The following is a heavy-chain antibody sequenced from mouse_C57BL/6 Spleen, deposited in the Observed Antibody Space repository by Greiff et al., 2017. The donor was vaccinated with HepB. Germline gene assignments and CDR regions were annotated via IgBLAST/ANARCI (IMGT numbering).Heavy chain of an antibody. Sequence: VQLQQSGAELVRPGTSVKMSCKASGYTFTNYWIGWAKQRPGHGLEWIGDIYPGGGYTNYNEKFKGKATLTADKSSSTAYMQFSSLTSEDSAIYYCARFGGYSNYEGYYAMDYWGQGTSVTVSS. V-gene: IGHV1-63*01. CDR2: IYPGGGYT. J-gene: IGHJ4*01. D-gene: IGHD2-5*01. CDR3: ARFGGYSNYEGYYAMDY. CDR1: GYTFTNYW.